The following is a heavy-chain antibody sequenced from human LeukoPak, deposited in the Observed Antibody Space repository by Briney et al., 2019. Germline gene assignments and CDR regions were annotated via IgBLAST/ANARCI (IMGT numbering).Heavy chain of an antibody. CDR2: IYYSGST. CDR3: ARDRAVLWFGELLWSGMDV. V-gene: IGHV4-31*03. CDR1: GGSISSGGYY. D-gene: IGHD3-10*01. J-gene: IGHJ6*02. Sequence: SQTLSLTCTVSGGSISSGGYYWSWIRQHPGKGLEWIGYIYYSGSTYYHPSLKSRVTISVDTSKNQFSLKLSSVTAADTAVYYCARDRAVLWFGELLWSGMDVWGQGTTVTVSS.